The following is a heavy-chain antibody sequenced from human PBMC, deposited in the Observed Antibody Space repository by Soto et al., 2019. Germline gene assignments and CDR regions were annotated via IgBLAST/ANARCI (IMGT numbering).Heavy chain of an antibody. J-gene: IGHJ4*01. CDR1: GDSVSSTSVA. V-gene: IGHV6-1*01. D-gene: IGHD2-2*02. Sequence: PSQTLSLTCAISGDSVSSTSVAWNWVRQFPSRGLEWLGRTKYVSQWYYDYAVFVRGRISISADTSKNQFSLQLNSVTPEDTAVYYCARAYTWAFDYWGRGTLVTVSS. CDR3: ARAYTWAFDY. CDR2: TKYVSQWYY.